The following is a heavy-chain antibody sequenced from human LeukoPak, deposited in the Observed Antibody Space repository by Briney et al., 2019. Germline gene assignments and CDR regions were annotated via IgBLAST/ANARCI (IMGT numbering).Heavy chain of an antibody. CDR1: GGSISSSNW. CDR2: IYHSGST. J-gene: IGHJ4*02. V-gene: IGHV4-4*02. CDR3: ARDKAGISGPRGENYFDY. Sequence: SETLSLTCAVSGGSISSSNWWSWVRQPPGKGLEWIGEIYHSGSTNYNPSLKSRVTISVDKSKTQFSLKLSSVTAADTAVYYCARDKAGISGPRGENYFDYWGQGTLVTVSS. D-gene: IGHD1-14*01.